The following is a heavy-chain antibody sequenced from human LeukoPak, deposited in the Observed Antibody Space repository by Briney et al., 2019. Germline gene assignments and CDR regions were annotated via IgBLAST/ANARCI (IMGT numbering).Heavy chain of an antibody. Sequence: SETLSLTGIVSGGSISRYYWRWIRQPPGKGLEWIGYIYYSGSTNYNPSLKSQVTISVDTSKNQFSLKLSSVTAADTAVYYCARVTSSGKNYYYYYMDVWGKGTTVTVSS. J-gene: IGHJ6*03. D-gene: IGHD3-10*01. V-gene: IGHV4-59*01. CDR2: IYYSGST. CDR3: ARVTSSGKNYYYYYMDV. CDR1: GGSISRYY.